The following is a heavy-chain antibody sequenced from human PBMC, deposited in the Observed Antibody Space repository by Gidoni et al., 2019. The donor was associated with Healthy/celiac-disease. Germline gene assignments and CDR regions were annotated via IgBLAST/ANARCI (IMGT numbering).Heavy chain of an antibody. Sequence: EVQLLESGGGLVQPGGSLRLSCSASGFTFSCYAMHWVRQAPGKGLEYVSAISSNGGSTYYADSVKGRFTISRDNSKNTLYLQMSSLRAEDTAVYYCVKAGGQIVPDYWGQGTLVTVSS. V-gene: IGHV3-64D*06. J-gene: IGHJ4*02. D-gene: IGHD6-6*01. CDR3: VKAGGQIVPDY. CDR1: GFTFSCYA. CDR2: ISSNGGST.